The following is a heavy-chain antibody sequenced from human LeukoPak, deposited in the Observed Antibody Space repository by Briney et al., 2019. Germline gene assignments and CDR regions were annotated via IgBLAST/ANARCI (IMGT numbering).Heavy chain of an antibody. D-gene: IGHD6-13*01. J-gene: IGHJ4*02. CDR3: ARVGSSWSDPRFDN. V-gene: IGHV4-30-2*01. CDR2: IYHSGST. Sequence: SETLSLTCAVSGGSISSGGYSWSWIRQPPGKGLEWIGYIYHSGSTYYNPSLKSRVTISVDTSKNQFSLKLSSMSAADTAVYYCARVGSSWSDPRFDNWGQGTLVTVSS. CDR1: GGSISSGGYS.